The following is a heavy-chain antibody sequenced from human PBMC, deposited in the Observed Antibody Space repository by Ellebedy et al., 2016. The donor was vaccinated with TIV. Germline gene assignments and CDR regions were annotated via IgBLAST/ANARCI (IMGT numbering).Heavy chain of an antibody. CDR2: IIPILGIA. CDR3: ATDGDYGDNFDY. V-gene: IGHV1-69*04. Sequence: ASVKVSCKASGGTFSSYAISWVRQAPGQGLEWMGRIIPILGIANYAQKFQGRVTITADKSTSTAYMELSSLRSEDTAVYYCATDGDYGDNFDYWGQGTLVTVSS. J-gene: IGHJ4*02. CDR1: GGTFSSYA. D-gene: IGHD4-17*01.